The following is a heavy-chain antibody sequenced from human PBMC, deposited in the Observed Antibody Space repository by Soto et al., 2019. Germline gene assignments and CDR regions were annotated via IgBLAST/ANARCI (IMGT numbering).Heavy chain of an antibody. V-gene: IGHV3-23*01. CDR2: ISGTGGST. D-gene: IGHD6-6*01. CDR1: GFTFSTYA. Sequence: EVQLLESGGGLVQPGGSLRLSCAASGFTFSTYAMSWVRQAPGKGLEWVSAISGTGGSTYYADSVKGRFTISRDNSKNTLYLQTNGLRAEDTAIYYCAKNWDTTSSSSSHWGQGTLVTVSS. CDR3: AKNWDTTSSSSSH. J-gene: IGHJ4*02.